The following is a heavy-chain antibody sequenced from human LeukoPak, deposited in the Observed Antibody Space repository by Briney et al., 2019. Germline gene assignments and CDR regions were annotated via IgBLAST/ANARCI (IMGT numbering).Heavy chain of an antibody. J-gene: IGHJ3*02. CDR3: ARGGSYLSAFDI. V-gene: IGHV3-30*02. CDR1: GFTFSNYA. D-gene: IGHD1-26*01. Sequence: GGSLRLSCAASGFTFSNYAMHWVRQAPGKGLEWVAYIRYDGSSAYYADFVKGRFTISRDNSKNTLYLQMNSLRAEDTAVYYCARGGSYLSAFDIWGQGTMVTVSS. CDR2: IRYDGSSA.